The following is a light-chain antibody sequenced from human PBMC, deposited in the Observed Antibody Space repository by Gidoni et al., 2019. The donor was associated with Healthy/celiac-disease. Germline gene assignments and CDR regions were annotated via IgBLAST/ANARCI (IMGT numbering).Light chain of an antibody. Sequence: IVLTQSPATLSLSPGERATLSCSASQSVSSSLAWSQQKPGQAPRILLSDASNRATGSLARCIGSGCGTDFILTISSLEPEEFVVYYCRQRSNWPRPFGGGTKLEIK. CDR2: DAS. CDR1: QSVSSS. V-gene: IGKV3-11*01. CDR3: RQRSNWPRP. J-gene: IGKJ4*01.